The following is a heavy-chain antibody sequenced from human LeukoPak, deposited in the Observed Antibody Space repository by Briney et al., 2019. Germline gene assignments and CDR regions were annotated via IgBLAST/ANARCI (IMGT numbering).Heavy chain of an antibody. J-gene: IGHJ5*02. CDR3: ARGPAAMGWFDP. D-gene: IGHD2-2*01. CDR2: IKPDGSAT. Sequence: GGSLRLSCVASGFTFSSYCMRWVRQAPGKGLVWVSRIKPDGSATDYADSVKGRFTISRDNAENTLFLQMNSLRPEDTAVYFCARGPAAMGWFDPWGQGTLVTVSS. CDR1: GFTFSSYC. V-gene: IGHV3-74*01.